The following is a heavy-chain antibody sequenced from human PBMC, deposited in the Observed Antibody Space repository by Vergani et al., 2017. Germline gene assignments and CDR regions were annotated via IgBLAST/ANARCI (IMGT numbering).Heavy chain of an antibody. Sequence: VQLLESGGGLVQPGGSLRLSCAASGFTFSSYAMSWVRQAPGKGLEWIGYIYYSGSTYYNPSLKSRVTISVDTSKNQFSLKLSSVTAADTAVYYCASYYVSPGAYAFDIWGQGTMVTVSS. J-gene: IGHJ3*02. V-gene: IGHV4-59*12. CDR2: IYYSGST. CDR3: ASYYVSPGAYAFDI. D-gene: IGHD3-10*02. CDR1: GFTFSSYA.